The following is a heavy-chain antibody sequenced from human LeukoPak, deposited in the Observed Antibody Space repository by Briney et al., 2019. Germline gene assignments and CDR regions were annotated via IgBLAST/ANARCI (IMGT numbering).Heavy chain of an antibody. D-gene: IGHD1-14*01. CDR1: GASIASHSW. CDR2: VYHSGGA. V-gene: IGHV4/OR15-8*01. J-gene: IGHJ4*01. Sequence: PSETLSLTCAVSGASIASHSWWSWVRQPPWKGLEWIGEVYHSGGANYKPSLKSRVTISVDTSRNHFSLKLTSVTAADTAVYFCAYNRNFALDNWGQGTLVTVSS. CDR3: AYNRNFALDN.